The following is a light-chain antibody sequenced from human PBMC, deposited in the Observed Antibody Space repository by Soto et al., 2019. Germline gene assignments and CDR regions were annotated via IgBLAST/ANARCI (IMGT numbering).Light chain of an antibody. CDR3: SSYTDTDNFVI. CDR2: EVN. J-gene: IGLJ2*01. CDR1: SSDVGGYNY. V-gene: IGLV2-8*01. Sequence: QSALTQPASVSGSPGQSITISCTGTSSDVGGYNYVSWYQQHPGKAPKLLIFEVNKRPSGVPDRFSASTSGITASLTVSGLQPEDEAAYYCSSYTDTDNFVIFGGGTKVTVL.